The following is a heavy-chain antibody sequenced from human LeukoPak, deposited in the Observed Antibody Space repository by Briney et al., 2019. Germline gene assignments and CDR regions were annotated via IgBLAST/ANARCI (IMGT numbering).Heavy chain of an antibody. CDR3: ARDQRGYLYYMDV. CDR2: IIGSGGSA. CDR1: GFTFSNYA. D-gene: IGHD1-1*01. J-gene: IGHJ6*03. V-gene: IGHV3-23*01. Sequence: GGSLRLSCAASGFTFSNYAMSWVRQVPGKGLEWVSTIIGSGGSAYYADSVNGRFTISRDNPKNTVYLQMNSLGAEDTAVYYSARDQRGYLYYMDVWGKGTTVTISS.